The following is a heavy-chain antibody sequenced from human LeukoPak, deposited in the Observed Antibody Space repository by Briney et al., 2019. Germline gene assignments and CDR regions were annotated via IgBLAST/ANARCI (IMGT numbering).Heavy chain of an antibody. CDR3: AKDSDLASGWYASQLYPNYYYYYYMDV. D-gene: IGHD6-19*01. V-gene: IGHV3-30*02. CDR1: GFTFSSYS. J-gene: IGHJ6*03. Sequence: GGSLRLSCAASGFTFSSYSMNWVRQAPGKGLEWVAFIRYDGSNKYYADSVKGRFTISRDNSKNTLYLQMNSLRAEDTAVYYCAKDSDLASGWYASQLYPNYYYYYYMDVWGKGTTVTISS. CDR2: IRYDGSNK.